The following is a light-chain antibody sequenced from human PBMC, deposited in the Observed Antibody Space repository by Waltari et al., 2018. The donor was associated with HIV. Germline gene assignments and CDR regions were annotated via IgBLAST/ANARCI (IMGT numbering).Light chain of an antibody. CDR2: KDS. J-gene: IGLJ1*01. V-gene: IGLV3-25*03. CDR3: QSADSSGTYPNV. CDR1: ALPKKY. Sequence: SYELTQPPSVSVSPGQTARITCSGDALPKKYAYWYQQKPGQAPVLVIYKDSERPSGIPERFSGSSSGTTVTLTISGVQAEDEADYYCQSADSSGTYPNVFGTGTKVTVL.